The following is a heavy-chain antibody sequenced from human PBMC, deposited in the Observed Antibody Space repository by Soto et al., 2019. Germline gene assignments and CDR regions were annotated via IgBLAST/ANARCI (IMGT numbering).Heavy chain of an antibody. CDR3: AREPWIPGLPNDYCYGMDV. J-gene: IGHJ6*02. D-gene: IGHD1-1*01. CDR1: GYTFTSYA. V-gene: IGHV1-3*01. CDR2: INAGNGNT. Sequence: ASVKVSCKASGYTFTSYAMHWVRQAPGQRLEWMGWINAGNGNTKYSQKFQGRVTITRDTSASTAYMELSSLRSEDTAVYYCAREPWIPGLPNDYCYGMDVWGQGTTVTVS.